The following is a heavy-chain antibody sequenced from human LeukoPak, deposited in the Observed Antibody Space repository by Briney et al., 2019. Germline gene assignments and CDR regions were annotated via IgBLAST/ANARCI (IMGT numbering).Heavy chain of an antibody. CDR1: GFTFSSYS. Sequence: GGSLRLSCAASGFTFSSYSMNWVRQAPGKGLEWVSSISSSSSYIYYADSVKGRFTISRDNAKNSLYLQMNSLRAEDTAVYYCAREVRAADGSFYYYYMDVWGKGTTVTVSS. D-gene: IGHD6-13*01. CDR2: ISSSSSYI. J-gene: IGHJ6*03. CDR3: AREVRAADGSFYYYYMDV. V-gene: IGHV3-21*01.